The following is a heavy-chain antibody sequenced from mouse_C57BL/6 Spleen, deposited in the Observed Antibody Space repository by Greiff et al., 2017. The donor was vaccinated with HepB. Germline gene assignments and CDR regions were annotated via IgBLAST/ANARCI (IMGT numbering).Heavy chain of an antibody. D-gene: IGHD1-1*01. CDR2: IWTGGGT. J-gene: IGHJ4*01. Sequence: QVQLKESGPGLVAPSQSLSITCTVSGFSLTSYAISWVRQPPGKGLEWLGVIWTGGGTNYNSALKSRLSISKDNSKSQVFLKMNSLQTDDTASYYCAGGYYGSSFYAMDYWGQGTSVTVSS. CDR1: GFSLTSYA. CDR3: AGGYYGSSFYAMDY. V-gene: IGHV2-9-1*01.